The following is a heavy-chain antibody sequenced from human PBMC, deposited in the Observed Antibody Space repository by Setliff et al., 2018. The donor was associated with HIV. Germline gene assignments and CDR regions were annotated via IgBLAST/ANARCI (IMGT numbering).Heavy chain of an antibody. CDR3: ARGYDILTGYIFGY. Sequence: KTSETLSLTCAVSGYSISSGYYWGWIRQPPGKGLEWIGNIYHSGSTYYNPSLKSRVTISVDTSKNQFSLKLSSVTAADTAVYYCARGYDILTGYIFGYWGQGTLVTVSS. J-gene: IGHJ4*02. D-gene: IGHD3-9*01. CDR2: IYHSGST. V-gene: IGHV4-38-2*01. CDR1: GYSISSGYY.